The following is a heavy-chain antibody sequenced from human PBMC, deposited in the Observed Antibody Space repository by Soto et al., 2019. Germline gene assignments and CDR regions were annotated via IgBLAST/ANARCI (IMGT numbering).Heavy chain of an antibody. V-gene: IGHV3-30*18. CDR2: ISYDGSNK. D-gene: IGHD3-3*01. CDR1: GFTFSSYG. J-gene: IGHJ6*03. CDR3: AKDRQDFWSGLDYYYYMDV. Sequence: GGSLRLSCAASGFTFSSYGMHWVRQAPGKGLEWVAVISYDGSNKYYADSVKGRFTISRDNSKNTLYLQMNSLRAEDTAVYYCAKDRQDFWSGLDYYYYMDVWGKGTTVTVSS.